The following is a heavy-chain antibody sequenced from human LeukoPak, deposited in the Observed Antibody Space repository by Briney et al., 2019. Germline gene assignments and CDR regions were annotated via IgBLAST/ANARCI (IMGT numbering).Heavy chain of an antibody. D-gene: IGHD3-10*01. V-gene: IGHV3-53*01. CDR3: ARDLYGSGRYQRDY. CDR2: IYSGGST. Sequence: GGSLRLSCAASGFIVSSNSMSWVRQAPGKGLEWVSVIYSGGSTYYADSVKGRFTISRDNAKNSLYLQMNSLRAEDTAVYYCARDLYGSGRYQRDYWGQGTLVTVSS. CDR1: GFIVSSNS. J-gene: IGHJ4*02.